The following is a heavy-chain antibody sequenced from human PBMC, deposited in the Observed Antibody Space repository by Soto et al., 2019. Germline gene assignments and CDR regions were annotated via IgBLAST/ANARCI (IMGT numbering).Heavy chain of an antibody. Sequence: ASVKVSCKASGYTFTGYYMHWVQQAPGQGLEWMGWINPNSGGTNYAQKFQGWVTMTRDTSISTAYMELSRLRSDDTAVYYCARDLSGPQQQRAFDIWGQGTMVTFSS. CDR3: ARDLSGPQQQRAFDI. CDR2: INPNSGGT. J-gene: IGHJ3*02. CDR1: GYTFTGYY. D-gene: IGHD6-13*01. V-gene: IGHV1-2*04.